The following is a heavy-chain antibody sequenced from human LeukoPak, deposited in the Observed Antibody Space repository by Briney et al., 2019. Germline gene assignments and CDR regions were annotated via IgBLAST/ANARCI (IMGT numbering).Heavy chain of an antibody. CDR1: GFTFSSYG. D-gene: IGHD3-10*01. V-gene: IGHV3-48*02. J-gene: IGHJ4*02. Sequence: PGGSLRLSCAASGFTFSSYGMHWVRQAPGKGLEWVSYISSSGTTVYYADSVKGRFTISRDNAKNSLYLQMNSLRDEDTAVYYCVMVRGVSFDYWGQGTLVTVSS. CDR2: ISSSGTTV. CDR3: VMVRGVSFDY.